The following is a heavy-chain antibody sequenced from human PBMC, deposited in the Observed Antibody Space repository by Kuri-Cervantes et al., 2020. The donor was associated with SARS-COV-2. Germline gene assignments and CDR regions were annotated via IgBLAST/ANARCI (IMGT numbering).Heavy chain of an antibody. Sequence: GGSLRLSCAASGFTFSGHWIHWVRQAPGKGLVWVSRIYPDGSYTNNADSVKGRFTLSRDNAKNMLFLQMNSLRAEDTAVYYCVRDGDHWNFDYWGQGTLVTVAS. CDR1: GFTFSGHW. D-gene: IGHD1-1*01. CDR2: IYPDGSYT. CDR3: VRDGDHWNFDY. J-gene: IGHJ4*02. V-gene: IGHV3-74*01.